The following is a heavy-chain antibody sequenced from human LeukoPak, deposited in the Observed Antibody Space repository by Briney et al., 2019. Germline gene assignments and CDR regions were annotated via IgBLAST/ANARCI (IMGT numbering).Heavy chain of an antibody. Sequence: PSETLSLTCTVSGGSISSSSYYWGWIRQPPGKGLEWIGSIYYSGSTYYNPSLKSRVTISVDTSKNQFSLKLSSVTAADTAVYYCARKGRYVDTAMVKDWFDPWGQGTLVTVSS. V-gene: IGHV4-39*01. CDR2: IYYSGST. CDR1: GGSISSSSYY. CDR3: ARKGRYVDTAMVKDWFDP. J-gene: IGHJ5*02. D-gene: IGHD5-18*01.